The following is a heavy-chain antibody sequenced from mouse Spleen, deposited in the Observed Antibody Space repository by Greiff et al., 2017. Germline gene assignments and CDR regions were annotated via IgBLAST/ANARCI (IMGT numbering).Heavy chain of an antibody. V-gene: IGHV1-15*01. D-gene: IGHD1-1*01. CDR3: TRRKITTVVAYYFDY. CDR2: IDPETGGT. CDR1: GYTFTDYE. Sequence: VKLMESGAELVRPGASVTLSCKASGYTFTDYEMHWVKQTPVHGLEWIGAIDPETGGTAYNQKFKGKAILTADKSSSTAYMELRSLTSEDSAVYYCTRRKITTVVAYYFDYWGQGTTLTVSS. J-gene: IGHJ2*01.